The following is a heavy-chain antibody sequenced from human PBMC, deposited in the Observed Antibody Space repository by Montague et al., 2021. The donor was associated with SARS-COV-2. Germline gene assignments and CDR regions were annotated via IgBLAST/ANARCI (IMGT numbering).Heavy chain of an antibody. J-gene: IGHJ3*01. D-gene: IGHD3-10*01. CDR2: IYYSGNT. CDR1: GGSISNYY. V-gene: IGHV4-59*01. Sequence: SETLSLTCTVSGGSISNYYWNWIRQPPGKGLEWIGYIYYSGNTNYNPSLKGRVTMSLDTSKTQFSLKLTSVTAADTAVYYCARMQWLGVRAFDVWSQGTLVTVSS. CDR3: ARMQWLGVRAFDV.